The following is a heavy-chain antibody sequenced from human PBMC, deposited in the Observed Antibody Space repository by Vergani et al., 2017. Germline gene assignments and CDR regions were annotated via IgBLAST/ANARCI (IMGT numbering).Heavy chain of an antibody. CDR3: ASLQTSYCSGGSCRNYYYYYMDV. D-gene: IGHD2-15*01. CDR2: INPNSGGT. Sequence: QVQLVQSGAEVKKPGASVKVSCKASGYTFTGYYMHWVRQAPGQGLEWMGWINPNSGGTNYAQKFQGRVTMTRDTSISTAYMELSRLRSDDTAVYYCASLQTSYCSGGSCRNYYYYYMDVWGKGTTVTVSS. CDR1: GYTFTGYY. J-gene: IGHJ6*03. V-gene: IGHV1-2*02.